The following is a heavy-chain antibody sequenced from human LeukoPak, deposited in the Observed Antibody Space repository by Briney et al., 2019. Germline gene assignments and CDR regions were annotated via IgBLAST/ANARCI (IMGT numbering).Heavy chain of an antibody. CDR2: IRYGGSNK. D-gene: IGHD1-26*01. Sequence: GGSLRLSCAASGFTFSSYGMHWVRQAPGKGLEWVAFIRYGGSNKYYADSVKGRFTISRDNSKNTLYLQMNSLRAEDTAVYYCAKDSSRGGARMSPPLDYWGQGTLVTVSP. CDR1: GFTFSSYG. CDR3: AKDSSRGGARMSPPLDY. J-gene: IGHJ4*02. V-gene: IGHV3-30*02.